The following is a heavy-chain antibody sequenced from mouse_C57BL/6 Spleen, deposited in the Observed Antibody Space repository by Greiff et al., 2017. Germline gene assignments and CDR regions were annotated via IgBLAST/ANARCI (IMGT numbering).Heavy chain of an antibody. CDR3: ARARGDEDAMDY. CDR2: INPYNGGT. CDR1: GYTFTDYY. Sequence: VQLKESGPVLVKPGASVKMSCKASGYTFTDYYMNWVKQSHGKSLEWIGVINPYNGGTSYNQKFKGKATLTVDKSSSTAYMELNSLTSEDSAVYYCARARGDEDAMDYWGQGTSVTVSS. D-gene: IGHD3-3*01. J-gene: IGHJ4*01. V-gene: IGHV1-19*01.